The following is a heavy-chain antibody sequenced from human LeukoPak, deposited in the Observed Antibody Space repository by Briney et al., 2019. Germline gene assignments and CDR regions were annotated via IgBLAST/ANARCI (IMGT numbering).Heavy chain of an antibody. CDR1: GGTFSSYA. CDR3: ARHGY. CDR2: INPSGGST. J-gene: IGHJ4*02. Sequence: ASVKVSRKASGGTFSSYAISWVRQAPGQGLEWMGIINPSGGSTSYAQKFQGRVTMTRDMSTSTVYMELSSLRSEDTAVYYCARHGYWGQGTLVTVSS. V-gene: IGHV1-46*01.